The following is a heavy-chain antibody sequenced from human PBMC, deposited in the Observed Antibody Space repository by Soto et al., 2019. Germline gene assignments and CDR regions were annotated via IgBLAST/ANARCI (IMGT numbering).Heavy chain of an antibody. D-gene: IGHD6-13*01. CDR2: MNPNSGNT. J-gene: IGHJ4*02. CDR1: GYTFTSYD. CDR3: ARARIAAAGLIDY. V-gene: IGHV1-8*01. Sequence: ASVKVSCKASGYTFTSYDINWVRQATGQGLEWMGWMNPNSGNTGYAQKFQGRVTMTRNTSISTAYMELSSLRSEDTAVYYCARARIAAAGLIDYWGQGTLVTVSS.